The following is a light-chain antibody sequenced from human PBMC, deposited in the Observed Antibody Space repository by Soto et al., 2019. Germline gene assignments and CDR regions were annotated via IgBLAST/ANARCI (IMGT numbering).Light chain of an antibody. CDR2: GTS. CDR3: QRFGTSPPWT. V-gene: IGKV3-20*01. CDR1: QSVSSR. J-gene: IGKJ1*01. Sequence: EIVLTQSPGTLSLSPGERATLYCRASQSVSSRLAWYQQKSGQAPRLLISGTSIRATGIPDRFSGSGSGTDFTLTITRLEPEDFAVYYCQRFGTSPPWTFGQGTKVDIK.